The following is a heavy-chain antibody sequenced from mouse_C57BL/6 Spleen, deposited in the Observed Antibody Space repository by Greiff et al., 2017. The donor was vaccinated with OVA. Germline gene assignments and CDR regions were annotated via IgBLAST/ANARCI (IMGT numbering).Heavy chain of an antibody. CDR1: GFTFSSYA. J-gene: IGHJ4*01. V-gene: IGHV5-9-1*02. Sequence: EVKLVESGEGLVKPGGSLKLSCAASGFTFSSYAMSWVRQTPEKRLEWVAYISSGGDYIYYADTVKGRFTISRDNARNTLYLQMSSLKSEDTAMYYCTRALYDGYPHYYAMDYWGQGTSVTVSS. D-gene: IGHD2-3*01. CDR3: TRALYDGYPHYYAMDY. CDR2: ISSGGDYI.